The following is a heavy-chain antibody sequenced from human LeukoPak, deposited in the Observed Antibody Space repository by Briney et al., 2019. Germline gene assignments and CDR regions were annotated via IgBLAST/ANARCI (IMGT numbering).Heavy chain of an antibody. CDR2: INHSGST. CDR1: GGSFSGYY. J-gene: IGHJ6*03. Sequence: SETLSLTCAVYGGSFSGYYWTYIRQPPGKGLEWIGEINHSGSTNYNPSLKSRVTISVDTSKNQLSLRLTSVTAADTAVYYCARGPGHFYYYMAVWGKGTTVTVSS. V-gene: IGHV4-34*01. CDR3: ARGPGHFYYYMAV.